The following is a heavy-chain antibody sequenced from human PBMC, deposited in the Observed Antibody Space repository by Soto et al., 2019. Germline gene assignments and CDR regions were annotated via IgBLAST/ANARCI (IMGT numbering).Heavy chain of an antibody. CDR1: GGSFSGYY. CDR2: INHSGST. J-gene: IGHJ6*02. V-gene: IGHV4-34*01. Sequence: PSETLSLTCAVYGGSFSGYYWSWIRQPPGKGLEWIGEINHSGSTNYNPSLKSRVTISVDTSKNQFSLKLSSVTAADTAVYYCAYYDFRSGYSRGPLMDVWGQGTTVTVSS. CDR3: AYYDFRSGYSRGPLMDV. D-gene: IGHD3-3*01.